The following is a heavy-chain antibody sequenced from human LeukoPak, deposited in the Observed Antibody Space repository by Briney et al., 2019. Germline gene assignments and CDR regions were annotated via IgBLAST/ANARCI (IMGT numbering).Heavy chain of an antibody. CDR3: AKDALPIFGVVTPPSVYDY. Sequence: PGGSLRLSCAASGFTFSSYAMSWVRQAPGKGLEWVSAISGSGGSTYYADSVKGRFTISRDNSKNTLYLQMNSLRAEDTAVYYCAKDALPIFGVVTPPSVYDYWGQGTLVTVSS. CDR1: GFTFSSYA. J-gene: IGHJ4*02. CDR2: ISGSGGST. V-gene: IGHV3-23*01. D-gene: IGHD3-3*01.